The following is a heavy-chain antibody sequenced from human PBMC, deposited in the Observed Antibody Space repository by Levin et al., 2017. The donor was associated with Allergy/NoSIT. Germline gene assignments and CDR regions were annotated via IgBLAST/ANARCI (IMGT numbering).Heavy chain of an antibody. J-gene: IGHJ6*02. CDR3: ARTTLSSTWNYYYYGVGV. Sequence: GESLKISCAASGFTLTTYAMHWVRQARGKGLEWVAVMSNDGSKRYYADSVKGRFTISRDESKNTLFLQMSNLRAEDTAIYYCARTTLSSTWNYYYYGVGVWGQGTTVTVSS. CDR2: MSNDGSKR. CDR1: GFTLTTYA. V-gene: IGHV3-30*04. D-gene: IGHD6-13*01.